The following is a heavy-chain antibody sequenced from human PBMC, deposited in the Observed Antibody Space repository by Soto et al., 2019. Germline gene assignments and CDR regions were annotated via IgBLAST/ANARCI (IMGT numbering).Heavy chain of an antibody. D-gene: IGHD1-1*01. J-gene: IGHJ4*02. Sequence: PGGSRGLAWAASGFTFSMYLMHWVRQVPGKGPEWVSRINDDGSSTNYADSVKGRFTISRDNAKNTLYLQMNDLRAEDTAVYYCTRGPRSTSTGTGAFWGQGTLVTVSS. V-gene: IGHV3-74*01. CDR2: INDDGSST. CDR3: TRGPRSTSTGTGAF. CDR1: GFTFSMYL.